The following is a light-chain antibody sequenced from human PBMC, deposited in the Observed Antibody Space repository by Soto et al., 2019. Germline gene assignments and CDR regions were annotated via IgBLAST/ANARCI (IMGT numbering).Light chain of an antibody. CDR2: DAS. CDR3: HQYGSFPPGT. J-gene: IGKJ1*01. V-gene: IGKV3-20*01. Sequence: EIVLTQSPGTLSLSPGERATLSCRASQSVSSNYLAWYQQKPGQAPRFLIYDASSRASGIPDRFSGSGSGTDFTLTISRLEPEDFAVYYCHQYGSFPPGTFGQGTKVEIK. CDR1: QSVSSNY.